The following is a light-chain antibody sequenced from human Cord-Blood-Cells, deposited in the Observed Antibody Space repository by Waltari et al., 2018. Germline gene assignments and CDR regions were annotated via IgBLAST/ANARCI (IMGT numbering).Light chain of an antibody. CDR3: QQRSNWPLT. CDR2: DAS. J-gene: IGKJ4*01. V-gene: IGKV3-11*01. Sequence: EIVLTQSPAPLPLSPGDRATLSCRASQSVSSYLAWYQQKPGQAPRLLIYDASNRATGIPARFSGSGSGTDFTLTISSLEPEDFAVYYCQQRSNWPLTFGGGTKVEIK. CDR1: QSVSSY.